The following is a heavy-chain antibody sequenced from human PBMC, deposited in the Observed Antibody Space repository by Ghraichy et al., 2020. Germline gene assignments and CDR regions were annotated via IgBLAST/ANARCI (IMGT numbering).Heavy chain of an antibody. Sequence: GGSLRLSCLASGFTFSRYAMHWVRQAPGKGLEYVSAISTNGDTTDYADSVKGRFTISRDNSKNTVYLQMSSLRAEDTAVYYCVKDRSGYRGDYFDYWGQGTLVTVAS. CDR3: VKDRSGYRGDYFDY. D-gene: IGHD5-12*01. V-gene: IGHV3-64D*06. CDR2: ISTNGDTT. J-gene: IGHJ4*02. CDR1: GFTFSRYA.